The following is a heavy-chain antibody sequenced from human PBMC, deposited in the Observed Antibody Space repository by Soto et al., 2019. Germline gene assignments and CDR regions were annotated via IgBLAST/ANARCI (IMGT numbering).Heavy chain of an antibody. D-gene: IGHD3-3*01. Sequence: NLAETLSLTCTVSSGSMSGNYWNWIRQPPGKGLEWIGYIYYSGSTNYNSSLKSRVTISVDTSKNQFSLKLSSVTAADTAVYYCARAGDYDFWSGYSNDAFDFWAQGTMVTVSS. CDR2: IYYSGST. CDR3: ARAGDYDFWSGYSNDAFDF. V-gene: IGHV4-59*01. CDR1: SGSMSGNY. J-gene: IGHJ3*01.